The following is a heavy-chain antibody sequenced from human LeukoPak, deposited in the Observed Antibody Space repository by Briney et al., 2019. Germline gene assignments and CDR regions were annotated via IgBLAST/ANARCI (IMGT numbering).Heavy chain of an antibody. CDR2: IIPILGIA. V-gene: IGHV1-69*04. J-gene: IGHJ4*02. D-gene: IGHD5-24*01. CDR1: GGTFSSYA. Sequence: GASVKASCKASGGTFSSYAISWVRQAPGQGLEWMGRIIPILGIANYAQKFQGRVTITADKSTSTAYMELSSLRSEDTAVYYCAREDPRDGYTNWGQGTLVTVSS. CDR3: AREDPRDGYTN.